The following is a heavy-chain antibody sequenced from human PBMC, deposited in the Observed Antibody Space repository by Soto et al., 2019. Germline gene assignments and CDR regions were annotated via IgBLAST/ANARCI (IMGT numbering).Heavy chain of an antibody. D-gene: IGHD2-2*01. V-gene: IGHV1-69*06. CDR2: IIPIFGTA. J-gene: IGHJ5*02. CDR1: GGTFRSYS. Sequence: GVSVKVSCKASGGTFRSYSISWVLQAPGQGLEWMGGIIPIFGTANYAQKFQGRVTITADKSTSTAYMELSSLRSEDTAVYYCAGAIVVVPAARWFDPWGQGTLVTVSS. CDR3: AGAIVVVPAARWFDP.